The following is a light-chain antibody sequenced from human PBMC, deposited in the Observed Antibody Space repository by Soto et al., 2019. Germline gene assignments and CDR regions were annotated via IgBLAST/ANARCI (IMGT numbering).Light chain of an antibody. CDR3: QQYNNGPIT. V-gene: IGKV3-15*01. J-gene: IGKJ5*01. CDR2: GAS. Sequence: EIVMTQSPATLSVSPGERATLSCRASQNVLSNLAWYQQKPGQPPRLLIYGASTRAAGLPARFSGSGSGTQFTLTISSLQSEDFAGYYCQQYNNGPITFGQGTRLEIK. CDR1: QNVLSN.